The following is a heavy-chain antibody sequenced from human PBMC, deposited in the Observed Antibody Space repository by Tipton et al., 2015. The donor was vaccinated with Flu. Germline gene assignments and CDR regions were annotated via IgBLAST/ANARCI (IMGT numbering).Heavy chain of an antibody. D-gene: IGHD3-22*01. J-gene: IGHJ5*02. CDR3: ARRFHGISGYQWWFDP. CDR1: GYSFTSYW. Sequence: VQLVQSGAEVKKPGESLRISCKGSGYSFTSYWIGWVRQMPGKGLEWMGIIYPGDSDTRYSPSFQGQVTISADKSISTAYLQWSSLKASDTATYYCARRFHGISGYQWWFDPWGQGTLVTVSS. CDR2: IYPGDSDT. V-gene: IGHV5-51*03.